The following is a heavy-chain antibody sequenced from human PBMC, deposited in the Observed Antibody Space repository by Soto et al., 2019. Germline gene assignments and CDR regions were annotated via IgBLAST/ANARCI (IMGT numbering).Heavy chain of an antibody. CDR1: GFTFSSYA. V-gene: IGHV3-23*01. CDR3: AKDSDPVSTSSGDV. D-gene: IGHD6-25*01. CDR2: ISGSGGST. J-gene: IGHJ6*02. Sequence: EVQLLESGGGLVQPGGSLRLSCAASGFTFSSYAMSWVRQAPGKGLEWVSAISGSGGSTYYADSVKGRFTISRDNSKNALYLQMNSLRAEDTAVYYCAKDSDPVSTSSGDVWGQGTTVTVSS.